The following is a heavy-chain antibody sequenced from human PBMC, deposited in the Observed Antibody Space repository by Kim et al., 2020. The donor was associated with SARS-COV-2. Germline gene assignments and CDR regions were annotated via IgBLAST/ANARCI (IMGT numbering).Heavy chain of an antibody. Sequence: GGSLRLSCAASGFTFSSYGMHWVRQAPGKGLEWVAVISHDGISKDYGDSVKGRFTISRDNSKNTLYLQMNSLRADDTAVYYCAKVNYYESSGYLDYWGQGTLATVSS. J-gene: IGHJ4*02. V-gene: IGHV3-30*18. CDR3: AKVNYYESSGYLDY. CDR2: ISHDGISK. CDR1: GFTFSSYG. D-gene: IGHD3-22*01.